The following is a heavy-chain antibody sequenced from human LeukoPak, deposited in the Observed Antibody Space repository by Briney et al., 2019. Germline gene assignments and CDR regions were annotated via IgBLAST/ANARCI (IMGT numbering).Heavy chain of an antibody. V-gene: IGHV1-18*01. CDR2: ISAYNGNT. CDR3: ARYIVVVPAANRLNYYYGMDV. CDR1: GYTFTSYG. Sequence: ASVKVSCKASGYTFTSYGISWVRQAPGQGLEWMGWISAYNGNTNYAQKLQGRVTMTTDTSTSTAYMELRSLRSDDTAVYYCARYIVVVPAANRLNYYYGMDVWGQGTTVTVFS. J-gene: IGHJ6*02. D-gene: IGHD2-2*01.